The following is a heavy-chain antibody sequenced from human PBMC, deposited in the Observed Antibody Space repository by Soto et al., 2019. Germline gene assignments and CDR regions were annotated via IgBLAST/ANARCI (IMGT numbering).Heavy chain of an antibody. CDR1: GYSVASNRAA. J-gene: IGHJ4*02. CDR3: ADMDGS. CDR2: TYHRSKWHN. V-gene: IGHV6-1*01. Sequence: SQTLSLTCAISGYSVASNRAAWNLIRQSPSRGLEWLGRTYHRSKWHNEYAVSVNSRITINPDTSRNQFSLQLKSVTPEDTAVYYCADMDGSWGQGTLVTVAS. D-gene: IGHD3-10*01.